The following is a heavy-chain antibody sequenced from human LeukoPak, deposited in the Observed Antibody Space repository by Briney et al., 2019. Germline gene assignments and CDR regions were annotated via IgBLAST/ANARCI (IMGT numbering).Heavy chain of an antibody. CDR3: ARGLSYYDSSGYPTTAEYFQH. V-gene: IGHV1-69*05. Sequence: WSSVKVSCKASGGTYSSYAISWVRQAPGQGLEWMGGIIPIFGTANYAQKFQGRVTITTDESTSTAYMELSSLRSEDTAVYYCARGLSYYDSSGYPTTAEYFQHWGQGTLVTVSS. D-gene: IGHD3-22*01. CDR2: IIPIFGTA. CDR1: GGTYSSYA. J-gene: IGHJ1*01.